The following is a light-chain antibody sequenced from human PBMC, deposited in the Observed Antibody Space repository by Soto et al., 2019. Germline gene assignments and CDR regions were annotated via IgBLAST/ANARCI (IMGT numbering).Light chain of an antibody. Sequence: QPVLTQPPSVSVAPGQRVTISCTGSSSNIGAGYDVHWYQQLPGTAPKLLIYVNSNRPSGVPDRFSGSKSGTSASLAITGLQAEDEADYYCQSYDSSLSVVFGGGTKLTVL. V-gene: IGLV1-40*01. CDR3: QSYDSSLSVV. J-gene: IGLJ2*01. CDR2: VNS. CDR1: SSNIGAGYD.